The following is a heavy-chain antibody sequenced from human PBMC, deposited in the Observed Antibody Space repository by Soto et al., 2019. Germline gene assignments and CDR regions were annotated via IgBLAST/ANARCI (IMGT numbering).Heavy chain of an antibody. J-gene: IGHJ4*02. V-gene: IGHV3-7*05. D-gene: IGHD3-9*01. CDR3: VTGGGNFVS. Sequence: EMQLVESGGGLVQPGESLSLSCAASGFTFRNFWMSWVRQAPGKGLEWVAIIKQDGSEKNYVDSVKGRFTISRDNAKNSLFLQMNSLRADDTAVYYCVTGGGNFVSWGQGSLVTVSS. CDR1: GFTFRNFW. CDR2: IKQDGSEK.